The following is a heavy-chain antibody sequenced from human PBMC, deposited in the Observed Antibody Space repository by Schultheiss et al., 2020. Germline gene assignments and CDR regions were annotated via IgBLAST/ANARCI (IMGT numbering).Heavy chain of an antibody. J-gene: IGHJ6*04. Sequence: GGSLRLSCAASGFTFSSYGMHWVRQAPGKGLEWVSAIGTAGDTYYPGSVKGRFTISRDNSKNTLYLQMNSLRAEDTAVYYCARDKGSGYYYGMDVWGKGTTVTVSS. CDR1: GFTFSSYG. CDR3: ARDKGSGYYYGMDV. CDR2: IGTAGDT. V-gene: IGHV3-NL1*01. D-gene: IGHD6-25*01.